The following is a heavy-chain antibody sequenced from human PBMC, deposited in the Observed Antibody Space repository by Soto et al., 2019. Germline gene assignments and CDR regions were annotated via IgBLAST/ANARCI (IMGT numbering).Heavy chain of an antibody. CDR1: GYSFTSYW. D-gene: IGHD3-22*01. CDR3: ANLTSYIHSRGYYNRHDAFDI. Sequence: LKISCKGSGYSFTSYWISWVRQMPGKGLEWMGRIDPSDSYTNYSPSFQGHVTISADKSISTAYLQWSSLKASDTAMYYCANLTSYIHSRGYYNRHDAFDIWGQGAMVTVS. CDR2: IDPSDSYT. J-gene: IGHJ3*02. V-gene: IGHV5-10-1*01.